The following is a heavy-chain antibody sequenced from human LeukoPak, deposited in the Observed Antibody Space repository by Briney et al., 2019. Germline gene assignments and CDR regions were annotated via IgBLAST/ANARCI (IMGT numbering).Heavy chain of an antibody. CDR2: ISGSGGTA. V-gene: IGHV3-23*01. CDR3: AKEYTSRWSYWHFDL. CDR1: GFTFSIYA. J-gene: IGHJ2*01. Sequence: GGSLRLSCAASGFTFSIYAMSWVRQAPGKGLEWVSAISGSGGTAYYADSVKGRFTISRDNSKNTLYLQMNSLRAEDTALYYCAKEYTSRWSYWHFDLWGRGTLVTVSS. D-gene: IGHD6-13*01.